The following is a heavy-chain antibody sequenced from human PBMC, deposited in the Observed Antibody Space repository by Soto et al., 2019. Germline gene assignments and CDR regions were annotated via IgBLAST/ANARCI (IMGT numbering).Heavy chain of an antibody. CDR2: ISGYNGDT. V-gene: IGHV1-18*01. CDR3: AKNGQPPCYYYGLDV. Sequence: QGQLVQSGGEVKKSGASVKVSCKASGYTFSRSGISWVRQAPGQGLEWMGWISGYNGDTNYAQKFQGRVTMTIDTSTTSAYRELRSLPSDDTAVYYCAKNGQPPCYYYGLDVWGQGTTVAVSS. J-gene: IGHJ6*02. D-gene: IGHD2-8*01. CDR1: GYTFSRSG.